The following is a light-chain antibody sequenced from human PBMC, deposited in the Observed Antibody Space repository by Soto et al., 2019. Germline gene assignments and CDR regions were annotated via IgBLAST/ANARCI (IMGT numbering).Light chain of an antibody. J-gene: IGKJ1*01. CDR3: HHYGSSRT. CDR2: GAS. V-gene: IGKV3-20*01. Sequence: EIVLTQSPGTLSLSAGERVTLSCRASQSVTNNYVAWYQQKPGQAPRLLIYGASSRATGIPDRFSGSGSGTDFTLIISRLEPEDFAVYYCHHYGSSRTFGQGTKVEIK. CDR1: QSVTNNY.